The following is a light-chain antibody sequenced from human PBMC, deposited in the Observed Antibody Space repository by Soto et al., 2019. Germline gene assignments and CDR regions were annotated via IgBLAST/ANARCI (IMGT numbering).Light chain of an antibody. J-gene: IGKJ1*01. Sequence: EIVLTQSPGTLSLSPGERATLSCRASRSVSSSYLAWYQQKPGQAPRLLIYDASSRATGIPDRFSGTGSGTEFTLTISSLQSEDFALYYCQQYNDWPLTFGQGTKVDIK. CDR1: RSVSSSY. V-gene: IGKV3-20*01. CDR3: QQYNDWPLT. CDR2: DAS.